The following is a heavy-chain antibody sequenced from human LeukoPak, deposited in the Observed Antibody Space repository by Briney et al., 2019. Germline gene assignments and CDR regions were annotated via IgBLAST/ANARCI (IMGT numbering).Heavy chain of an antibody. CDR2: IGSRSDDI. CDR1: GFTFRNYN. Sequence: GGSLRLSCAASGFTFRNYNMNWVRQAPGKGLDWVSFIGSRSDDIYYADSVKGRFTISRDNSKNTLYLQMNSLRAEDTALYYCAKWGCSGDNCYPFDYWGQGTLVTVSS. D-gene: IGHD2-15*01. CDR3: AKWGCSGDNCYPFDY. J-gene: IGHJ4*02. V-gene: IGHV3-23*01.